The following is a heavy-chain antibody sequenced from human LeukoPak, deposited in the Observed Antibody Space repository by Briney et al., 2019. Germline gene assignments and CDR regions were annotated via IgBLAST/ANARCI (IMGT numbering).Heavy chain of an antibody. CDR1: GFTFSSYA. V-gene: IGHV3-23*01. Sequence: GGSLRLSCAASGFTFSSYAMSWVRQAPGKGLEWVSAISGSGGSTYYADSVKGRFTISRDNSKNTLYLQMNSLRAEDTAVYYCAKIGCSSTTCYSSSYYYYYGMDVWGQGTTVTVSS. J-gene: IGHJ6*02. CDR3: AKIGCSSTTCYSSSYYYYYGMDV. D-gene: IGHD2-2*01. CDR2: ISGSGGST.